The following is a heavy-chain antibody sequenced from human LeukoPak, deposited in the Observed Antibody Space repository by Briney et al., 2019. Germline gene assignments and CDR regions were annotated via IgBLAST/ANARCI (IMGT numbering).Heavy chain of an antibody. CDR2: FSACNGNT. V-gene: IGHV1-18*01. D-gene: IGHD3-22*01. CDR1: GYTFTSYG. J-gene: IGHJ4*02. CDR3: ARDFKSSGLVDY. Sequence: ASVKVSCKASGYTFTSYGINWVRQAPGQGLEWMGWFSACNGNTNYAQKLQGRVTMTTDTSTSTAYMELRSLRSDDTAVYYCARDFKSSGLVDYWGQGTLVTVSS.